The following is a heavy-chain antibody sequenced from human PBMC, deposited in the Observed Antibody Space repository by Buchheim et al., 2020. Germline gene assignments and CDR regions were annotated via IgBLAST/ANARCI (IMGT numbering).Heavy chain of an antibody. CDR3: ARDQIAVGVFYGMDV. D-gene: IGHD2-21*01. Sequence: EVQLVESGGGLVQPGGSLRLSCAASGFTFGTYSMNWVRQAPGKGLEWISYISGSSSSIYYAYSVKGRFTISRDNTKNSLTMQMSSLRDEDTAVYYCARDQIAVGVFYGMDVWGQGTT. CDR2: ISGSSSSI. CDR1: GFTFGTYS. V-gene: IGHV3-48*02. J-gene: IGHJ6*02.